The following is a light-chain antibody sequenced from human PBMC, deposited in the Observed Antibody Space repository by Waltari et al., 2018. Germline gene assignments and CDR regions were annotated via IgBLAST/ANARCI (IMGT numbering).Light chain of an antibody. CDR3: QQYGTAPHT. CDR2: EAS. J-gene: IGKJ4*01. Sequence: EIVLTQSPGTLSLSPGYRATLSCRASQSVTSDHLAWYQQKPGQAPRFLMYEASNRVAGIPDRFSGSGSGTDFTLTISRVEPEDFAVYYCQQYGTAPHTFGGGTKVEL. V-gene: IGKV3-20*01. CDR1: QSVTSDH.